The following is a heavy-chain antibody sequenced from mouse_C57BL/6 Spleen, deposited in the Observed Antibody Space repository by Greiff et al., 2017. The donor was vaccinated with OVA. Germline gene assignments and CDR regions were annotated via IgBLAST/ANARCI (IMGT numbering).Heavy chain of an antibody. Sequence: QVQLQQSGAELARPGASVKLSCKASGYTFTSYGISWVKQRTGQGLEWIGEIYPRSGNTYYNEKFKGKATLTSDKSSSTAYMELRSLTSEDSAVYFCARGNYYGSSYGYWGQGTTLTVSS. CDR2: IYPRSGNT. V-gene: IGHV1-81*01. CDR3: ARGNYYGSSYGY. CDR1: GYTFTSYG. J-gene: IGHJ2*01. D-gene: IGHD1-1*01.